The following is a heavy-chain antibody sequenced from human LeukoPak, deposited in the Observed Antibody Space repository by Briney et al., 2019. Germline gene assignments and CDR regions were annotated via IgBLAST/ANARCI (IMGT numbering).Heavy chain of an antibody. Sequence: PSQTLSLTCTVSGGSISSGGYYWSWIRQHPGKGLEWIGYIYYSGSTYYNPSLKSRVTISVDTSKNQFSLKLSSVTAADTAVYYCARLCSGGSCYSRDYWGQGTLVTVSS. CDR1: GGSISSGGYY. CDR2: IYYSGST. D-gene: IGHD2-15*01. J-gene: IGHJ4*02. CDR3: ARLCSGGSCYSRDY. V-gene: IGHV4-31*03.